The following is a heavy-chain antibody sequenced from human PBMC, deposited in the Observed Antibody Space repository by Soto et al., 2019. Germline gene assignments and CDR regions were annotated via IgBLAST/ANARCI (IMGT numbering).Heavy chain of an antibody. Sequence: PGGSLRLSCAASGFTFSSYAMSWVRQAPGKGLEWVSAISGSGGSTYYADSVKGRLTISRDNSKNTLYLQMNSLRAEDTAVYYCAKDLAYCGGDCYPGAFQHWGQGTLVTV. CDR1: GFTFSSYA. CDR2: ISGSGGST. J-gene: IGHJ1*01. CDR3: AKDLAYCGGDCYPGAFQH. V-gene: IGHV3-23*01. D-gene: IGHD2-21*02.